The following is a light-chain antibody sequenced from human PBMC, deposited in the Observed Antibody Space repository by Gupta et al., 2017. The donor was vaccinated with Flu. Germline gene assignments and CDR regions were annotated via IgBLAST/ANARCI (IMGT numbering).Light chain of an antibody. CDR2: AAS. CDR3: QQRNSTPST. J-gene: IGKJ1*01. Sequence: DIHVTQSPSSLSASIGDRVTITCRASQRISTYLNWYQQKPGKAPKLLIYAASRVQSEAPSRFSGSGSGTDFTLTISRRQPEDFATYYCQQRNSTPSTFGQGTKVEIK. V-gene: IGKV1-39*01. CDR1: QRISTY.